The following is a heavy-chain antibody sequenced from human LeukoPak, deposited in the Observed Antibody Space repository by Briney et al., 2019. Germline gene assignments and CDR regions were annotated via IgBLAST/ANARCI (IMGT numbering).Heavy chain of an antibody. CDR2: ISAYNGNT. Sequence: ASVKVSCKASGYTFTSYGISWVRQAPGQGLEWMGWISAYNGNTNYAQRLQGRVTMTTDTSTSTAYMELRSLRSDDTAVYYCARAPMYYDILTGYYNVYYYYYMDVWGKGTTVTISS. D-gene: IGHD3-9*01. CDR3: ARAPMYYDILTGYYNVYYYYYMDV. V-gene: IGHV1-18*01. J-gene: IGHJ6*03. CDR1: GYTFTSYG.